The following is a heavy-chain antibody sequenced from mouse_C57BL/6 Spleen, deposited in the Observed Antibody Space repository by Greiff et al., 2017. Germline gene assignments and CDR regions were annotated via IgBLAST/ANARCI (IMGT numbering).Heavy chain of an antibody. CDR2: ISDGGSYT. V-gene: IGHV5-4*01. CDR1: GFTFSSYA. J-gene: IGHJ2*01. CDR3: ARVDYLYYFDY. D-gene: IGHD2-4*01. Sequence: DVHLVESGGGLVKPGGSLKLSCAASGFTFSSYAMSWVRQTPEKRLEWVATISDGGSYTYYPDKVKGRFTISRDNAKNNLYLQMSHLKSEDTAMYYCARVDYLYYFDYWGQGTTLTVSS.